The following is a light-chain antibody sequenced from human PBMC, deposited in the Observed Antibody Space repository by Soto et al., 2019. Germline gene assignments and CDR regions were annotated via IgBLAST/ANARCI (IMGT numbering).Light chain of an antibody. CDR2: VAS. V-gene: IGKV3-15*01. Sequence: SVLTQSPGILSLSPGERATLSCRASQILKSNYLAWFKQKPGQAPRLLIYVASYRATGIPARFSGSGSGTEYTLTISSLQSEDFAVYYCQQYNNWPQPFGQGTKV. CDR3: QQYNNWPQP. CDR1: QILKSN. J-gene: IGKJ1*01.